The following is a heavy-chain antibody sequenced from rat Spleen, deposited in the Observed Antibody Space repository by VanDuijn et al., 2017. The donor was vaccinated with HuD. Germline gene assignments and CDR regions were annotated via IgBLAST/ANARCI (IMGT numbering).Heavy chain of an antibody. CDR3: GRHAYYDGYYHWYFDL. CDR2: ISYDGTIT. D-gene: IGHD1-12*03. V-gene: IGHV5-7*01. Sequence: EVQLVESGGGLVQPGRSLKLSCAASGFTFSDSNMAWVRQVPKKGLEWVATISYDGTITYYRDSVKGRFTISRENAKSTLYLQMDSLRSEDTATYYCGRHAYYDGYYHWYFDLWGPGTMVTVSS. CDR1: GFTFSDSN. J-gene: IGHJ1*01.